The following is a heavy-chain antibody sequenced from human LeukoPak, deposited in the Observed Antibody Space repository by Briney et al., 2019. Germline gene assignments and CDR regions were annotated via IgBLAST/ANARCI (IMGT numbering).Heavy chain of an antibody. CDR2: IYSDGSRT. J-gene: IGHJ3*02. CDR1: TFTLRSYW. CDR3: ARSGRGGAFDI. Sequence: PGGSLRLSCAGSTFTLRSYWMHWVRQGPGKGLVWVSRIYSDGSRTTYADSVKGRFTISGDNAKNTLYLQMNSLRAEGTAVYYCARSGRGGAFDIWGQGTMVTVSS. V-gene: IGHV3-74*01. D-gene: IGHD1-26*01.